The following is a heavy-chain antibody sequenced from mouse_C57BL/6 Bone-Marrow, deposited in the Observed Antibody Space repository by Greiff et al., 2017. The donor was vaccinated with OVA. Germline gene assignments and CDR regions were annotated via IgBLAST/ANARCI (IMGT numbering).Heavy chain of an antibody. V-gene: IGHV1-18*01. Sequence: EVQLVESGPELVKPGASVKIPCKASGYTFTDYNMDWVKQSHGKSLEWIGDINPNNGGTIYNQKFKGKATLTVDKSSSTAYMELRSLTSEDTAVYYCARGFYYYGSLYFDYWGQGTTLTVSS. CDR3: ARGFYYYGSLYFDY. CDR1: GYTFTDYN. D-gene: IGHD1-1*01. J-gene: IGHJ2*01. CDR2: INPNNGGT.